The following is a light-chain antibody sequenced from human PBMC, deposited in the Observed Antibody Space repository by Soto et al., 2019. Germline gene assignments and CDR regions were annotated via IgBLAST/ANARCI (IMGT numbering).Light chain of an antibody. Sequence: QSALTQPASVSGSPGQSITITCTGTSSDVGSNNLVSWYQQYPGKAPKVLIYEVNKRPSGVSDRFSGSKSGNTASLIISGLQAEDDADYYCFSCGSSSPFWVFGGGTKLTVL. CDR2: EVN. V-gene: IGLV2-23*02. J-gene: IGLJ3*02. CDR1: SSDVGSNNL. CDR3: FSCGSSSPFWV.